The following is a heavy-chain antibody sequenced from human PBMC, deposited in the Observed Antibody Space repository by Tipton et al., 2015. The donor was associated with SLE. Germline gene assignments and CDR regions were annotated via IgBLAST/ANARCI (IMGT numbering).Heavy chain of an antibody. V-gene: IGHV4-34*01. Sequence: TLSLTCAVYGGSFSGYYWSWIRQPPGKGLEWIGEINHSGSTNYNPSLKSRVTISVDKSKNQFSLKLTSVTAADTAVYYCARSGLYVWGSYWAFDIWGQGTMVTVSS. CDR2: INHSGST. CDR1: GGSFSGYY. CDR3: ARSGLYVWGSYWAFDI. J-gene: IGHJ3*02. D-gene: IGHD3-16*01.